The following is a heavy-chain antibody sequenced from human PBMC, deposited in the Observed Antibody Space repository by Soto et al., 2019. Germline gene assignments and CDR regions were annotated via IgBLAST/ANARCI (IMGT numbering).Heavy chain of an antibody. J-gene: IGHJ4*02. CDR2: ISAYNGNT. CDR3: ARDGARWLRSPRPVDY. Sequence: QVQLVQSGAEVKKPGASVKVSCKASGYTFTSYGISWVRQAPGQGLEWMGWISAYNGNTNYAQKLQGRVTMTTDTSTSTXYMELRSLRSDDTAVYYCARDGARWLRSPRPVDYWGQGTLVTVSS. CDR1: GYTFTSYG. V-gene: IGHV1-18*04. D-gene: IGHD5-12*01.